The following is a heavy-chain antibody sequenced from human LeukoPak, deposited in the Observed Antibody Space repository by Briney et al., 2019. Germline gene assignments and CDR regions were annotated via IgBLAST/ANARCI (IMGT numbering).Heavy chain of an antibody. J-gene: IGHJ3*02. D-gene: IGHD1-26*01. CDR1: GFTFSSYS. Sequence: GGSLRLSCAASGFTFSSYSMNWVRQAPGKGLEWVSSISSSSSYIYYADSVKGRFTISRDNAKNSLYLQMNSLRAEDTAVYYCARDPSGSYFDAFDIWGQGTMVTVSS. V-gene: IGHV3-21*01. CDR2: ISSSSSYI. CDR3: ARDPSGSYFDAFDI.